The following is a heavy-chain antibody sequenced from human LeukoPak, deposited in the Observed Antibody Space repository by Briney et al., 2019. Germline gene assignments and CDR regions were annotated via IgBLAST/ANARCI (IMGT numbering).Heavy chain of an antibody. CDR2: ISGTGGST. Sequence: GGSLRLSCAASVFTFSNYAMSWVRQAPGKGLEWVSSISGTGGSTYYADSVKGRFTISRDNSNNTLFLQMNSLRAEDTAVYYCAKVRTGHYFDYWGQGTLVTVSS. CDR1: VFTFSNYA. V-gene: IGHV3-23*01. J-gene: IGHJ4*02. D-gene: IGHD1-1*01. CDR3: AKVRTGHYFDY.